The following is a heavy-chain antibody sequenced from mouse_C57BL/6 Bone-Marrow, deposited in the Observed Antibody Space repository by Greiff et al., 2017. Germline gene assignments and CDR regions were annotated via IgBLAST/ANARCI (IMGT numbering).Heavy chain of an antibody. J-gene: IGHJ1*03. CDR3: ASYYYGGSYGYFDV. CDR2: IDPNSGGT. CDR1: GYTFTNYW. V-gene: IGHV1-72*01. Sequence: QVQLKQPGAELVKPGASVKLSCKASGYTFTNYWMHWVKQRPGRGLEWIGRIDPNSGGTKYNEKFKSKATLTVDKSSSTAYMQLSSLTSEDSAVYYCASYYYGGSYGYFDVWGTGTTVTVSA. D-gene: IGHD1-1*01.